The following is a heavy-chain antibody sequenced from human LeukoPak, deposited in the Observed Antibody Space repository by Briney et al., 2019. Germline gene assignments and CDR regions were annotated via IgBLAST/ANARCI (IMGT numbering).Heavy chain of an antibody. V-gene: IGHV4-59*01. Sequence: PSETLSLTCTVSGGSISSYYWSWIRQPPGKGLEWIGNIYYSGSTNYNPSLKSRVTISVDTSKNQFSLKLSSVTAADTAVYYCARVKWYYYDSSGYPTLDPWGQGTLVTVSS. D-gene: IGHD3-22*01. J-gene: IGHJ5*02. CDR1: GGSISSYY. CDR3: ARVKWYYYDSSGYPTLDP. CDR2: IYYSGST.